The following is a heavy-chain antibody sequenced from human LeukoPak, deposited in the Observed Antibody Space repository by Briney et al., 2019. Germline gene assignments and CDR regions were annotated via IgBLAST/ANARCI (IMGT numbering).Heavy chain of an antibody. CDR2: ISGDGGST. Sequence: AGGSLRLSCAASGFTFDDYAMHWVRQAPGKGLGWVSLISGDGGSTYYADSVKGRFTISRDNSKNSLYLQMNSLRTEDTALYYCAKEDYYGSWSLHYYYYYYMDVWGKGTTVTVSS. CDR3: AKEDYYGSWSLHYYYYYYMDV. J-gene: IGHJ6*03. D-gene: IGHD3-10*01. CDR1: GFTFDDYA. V-gene: IGHV3-43*02.